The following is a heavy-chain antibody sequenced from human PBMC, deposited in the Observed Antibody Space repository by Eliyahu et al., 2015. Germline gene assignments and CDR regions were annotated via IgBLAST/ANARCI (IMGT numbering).Heavy chain of an antibody. CDR2: ISYDGSNK. CDR1: GFXFSXYG. D-gene: IGHD6-6*01. Sequence: QVQLVESGGGVVQPGRSLRLSCAASGFXFSXYGRHWVRQAPGKGLEWVAVISYDGSNKYYADSVKGRFTISRDNSKNTLYLQMNSLRAEDTAVYYCAKDRDLSLEYSSSYGMDVWGQGTTVTVSS. J-gene: IGHJ6*02. V-gene: IGHV3-30*18. CDR3: AKDRDLSLEYSSSYGMDV.